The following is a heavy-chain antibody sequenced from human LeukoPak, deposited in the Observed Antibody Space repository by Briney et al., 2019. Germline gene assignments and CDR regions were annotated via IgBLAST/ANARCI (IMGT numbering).Heavy chain of an antibody. D-gene: IGHD2-21*01. J-gene: IGHJ4*02. CDR3: AKAPVTTCRGAYCYPFDY. CDR2: ISSSSSTI. Sequence: PGASLRLSCAASGFTFSSYSMNWVRQAPGKGLEWVSYISSSSSTIYYADSVKGRFTISRDSSKNTLFLQMNRLRPEDAAVYYCAKAPVTTCRGAYCYPFDYWGQGTLVTVS. V-gene: IGHV3-48*01. CDR1: GFTFSSYS.